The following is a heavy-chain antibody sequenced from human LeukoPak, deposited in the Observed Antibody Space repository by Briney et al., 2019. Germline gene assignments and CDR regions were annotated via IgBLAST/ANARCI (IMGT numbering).Heavy chain of an antibody. V-gene: IGHV4-38-2*01. J-gene: IGHJ4*02. D-gene: IGHD6-6*01. CDR2: IHHSGST. Sequence: ETLSLTCAVSGYSISSGYYWGWIRQPPGKGLQWIGSIHHSGSTYYNPSLKSRVTISVDTSKNQFSLKLSSVTAADTAVYYCARVLGGIAARPEYFDYWGQGTLVTVSS. CDR3: ARVLGGIAARPEYFDY. CDR1: GYSISSGYY.